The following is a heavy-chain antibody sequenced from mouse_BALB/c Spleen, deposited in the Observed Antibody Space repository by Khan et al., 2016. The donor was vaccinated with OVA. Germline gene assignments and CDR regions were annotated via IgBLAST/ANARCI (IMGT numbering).Heavy chain of an antibody. CDR1: GYTLTKYG. Sequence: QIQLVQSGPELKKPVETVKISCKASGYTLTKYGMNWVKQAPGKGLKWMGWINTNTGEPTYADDFKGRFAFSLETSGSTAYLQINNLKNEDMATXSFARTTSASWVEYWGQGTSLTVSS. CDR2: INTNTGEP. CDR3: ARTTSASWVEY. D-gene: IGHD4-1*01. V-gene: IGHV9-1*02. J-gene: IGHJ4*01.